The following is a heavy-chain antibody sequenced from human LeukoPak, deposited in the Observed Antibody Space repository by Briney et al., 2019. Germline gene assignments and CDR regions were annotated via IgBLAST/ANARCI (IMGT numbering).Heavy chain of an antibody. J-gene: IGHJ4*02. V-gene: IGHV3-23*01. CDR3: AKPPRYGIFGVAIAKPDY. D-gene: IGHD3-3*01. Sequence: PGGSLRLSCAASGFTFSSYAMSWVRQAPGKGLEWVSAISGSGGSTYYADSVKGRFTISRDNSKNTLYLQMNSLRAEDTAVYYCAKPPRYGIFGVAIAKPDYWGQGTLVTVSS. CDR2: ISGSGGST. CDR1: GFTFSSYA.